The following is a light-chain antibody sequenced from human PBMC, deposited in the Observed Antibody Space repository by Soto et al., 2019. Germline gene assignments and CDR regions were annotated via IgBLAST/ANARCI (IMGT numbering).Light chain of an antibody. CDR3: SSYTSSSTRV. Sequence: QSVLTQPASVSGSPGQSITISCTGTSSDVGGYNYVSWYQQHPGKAPKRMIYDVSNRPSGVSNRFSGSKSGNTASLTISGRQAEDEAHYYCSSYTSSSTRVFGTGTKVTVL. CDR2: DVS. CDR1: SSDVGGYNY. J-gene: IGLJ1*01. V-gene: IGLV2-14*01.